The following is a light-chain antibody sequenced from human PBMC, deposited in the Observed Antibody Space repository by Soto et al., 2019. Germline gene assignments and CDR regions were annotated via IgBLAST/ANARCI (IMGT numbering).Light chain of an antibody. CDR1: QSISSY. CDR2: AAS. Sequence: DIQMTHSPSSLSASVGDRVTITCRASQSISSYLNWYQQKPGKAPKLLIYAASSLQSGVPSRFSGSGSGKEFTLTISSLQPDDFATYYCQQYNSYSWTFGQGNKVDIX. CDR3: QQYNSYSWT. J-gene: IGKJ1*01. V-gene: IGKV1-39*01.